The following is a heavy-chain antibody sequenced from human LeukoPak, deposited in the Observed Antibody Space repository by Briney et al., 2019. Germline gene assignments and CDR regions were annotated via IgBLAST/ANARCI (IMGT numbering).Heavy chain of an antibody. CDR1: GGSISSYY. CDR3: ARVGDGSGYYIPLDY. D-gene: IGHD3-22*01. CDR2: IYYSGST. Sequence: PSETLSLTCTVSGGSISSYYWSWIRQPPGKGLEWIGYIYYSGSTNYNPSLKSRVTISVDTSRNQFSLKLSSVTAADTAVYYCARVGDGSGYYIPLDYWGQGTLVTVSS. J-gene: IGHJ4*02. V-gene: IGHV4-59*01.